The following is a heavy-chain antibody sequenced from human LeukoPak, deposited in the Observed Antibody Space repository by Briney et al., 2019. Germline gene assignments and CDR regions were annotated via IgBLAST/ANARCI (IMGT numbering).Heavy chain of an antibody. CDR1: GGSIGSSSYY. CDR3: ARDPKGGSYYLAAFDI. CDR2: IYYSGST. V-gene: IGHV4-39*07. J-gene: IGHJ3*02. D-gene: IGHD1-26*01. Sequence: SETLSLTCTVSGGSIGSSSYYWGWIRQPPGKGLEWIGSIYYSGSTYYNPSLKSRVTISVDTSKNQFSLKLSSVTAADTALYYCARDPKGGSYYLAAFDIWGQGTMVTVSS.